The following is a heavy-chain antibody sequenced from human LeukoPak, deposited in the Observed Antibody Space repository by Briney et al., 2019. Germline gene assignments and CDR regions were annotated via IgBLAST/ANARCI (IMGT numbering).Heavy chain of an antibody. D-gene: IGHD3-16*02. V-gene: IGHV4-39*07. CDR2: IYYSGST. J-gene: IGHJ4*02. CDR1: GGSISSSSYY. Sequence: PSETLSLTCTVSGGSISSSSYYWGWIRQPPGKGPEWIGSIYYSGSTYYNPSLKSRVTISVDTSKNQFSLKLSSVTAADTAVYYCARDYDYVWGSYRPLDYWGQGTLVTVSS. CDR3: ARDYDYVWGSYRPLDY.